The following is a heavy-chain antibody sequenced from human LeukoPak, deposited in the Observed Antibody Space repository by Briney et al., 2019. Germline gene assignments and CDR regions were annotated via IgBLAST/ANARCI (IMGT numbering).Heavy chain of an antibody. CDR2: ISSSGSTI. CDR1: GGSFSGYY. V-gene: IGHV3-11*01. D-gene: IGHD4-23*01. Sequence: LSLTCAVYGGSFSGYYWSWIRQAPGKGLEWVSYISSSGSTIYYADSVKGRFTISRDNAKNSLYLQMNSLRAEDTAVYYCATGVVTRPYYFDYWGQGTLVTVSS. CDR3: ATGVVTRPYYFDY. J-gene: IGHJ4*02.